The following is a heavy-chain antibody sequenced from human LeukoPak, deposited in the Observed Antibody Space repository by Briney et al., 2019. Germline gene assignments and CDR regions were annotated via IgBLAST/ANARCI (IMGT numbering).Heavy chain of an antibody. V-gene: IGHV4-31*11. CDR3: ARLTPLYGLDY. Sequence: PSETLSLTCAVSGASINSGAYSWTWIRQRPGEGLEFIGNISYTGNTYINPSLKSRVAFSVDTPKSHFSLRLTSVTAADTAFYYCARLTPLYGLDYWGQGILVTVSS. CDR1: GASINSGAYS. J-gene: IGHJ4*02. D-gene: IGHD2-2*02. CDR2: ISYTGNT.